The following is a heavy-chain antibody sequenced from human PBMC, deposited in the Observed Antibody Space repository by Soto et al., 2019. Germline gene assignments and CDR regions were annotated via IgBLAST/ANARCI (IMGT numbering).Heavy chain of an antibody. CDR1: GGTFSSYA. CDR3: ARSRARRDGYNHKTRNFDY. Sequence: SVKVSCKASGGTFSSYAISWVRQAPGQGLEWMGGIIPIFGTANYAQKFQGRVTITADESTSTAYMELSSLRSEDTAVYYCARSRARRDGYNHKTRNFDYWGQGTLVTVSS. D-gene: IGHD5-12*01. CDR2: IIPIFGTA. J-gene: IGHJ4*02. V-gene: IGHV1-69*13.